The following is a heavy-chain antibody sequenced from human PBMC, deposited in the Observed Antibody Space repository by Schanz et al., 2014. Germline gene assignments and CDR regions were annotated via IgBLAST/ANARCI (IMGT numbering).Heavy chain of an antibody. Sequence: EVLLVESGGGLVTPGESLRLSCAASGFTFSNAWMNWVRQGPGNRLEWVGRIKSRSDGGTTDYAAPVKGSFIISRDDSRNTLYLQMSGLKTEDTAVYYCSTTPNFYASGTYSWFDPWGQGTRVTVSS. D-gene: IGHD3-10*01. CDR2: IKSRSDGGTT. J-gene: IGHJ5*02. CDR1: GFTFSNAW. CDR3: STTPNFYASGTYSWFDP. V-gene: IGHV3-15*01.